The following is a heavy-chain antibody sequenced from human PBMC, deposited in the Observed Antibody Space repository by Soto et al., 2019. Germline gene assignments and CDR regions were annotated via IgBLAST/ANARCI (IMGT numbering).Heavy chain of an antibody. CDR3: ARLIAAAGGNRAY. CDR1: GGSISTSSYY. CDR2: IYYSGST. J-gene: IGHJ4*02. V-gene: IGHV4-39*01. Sequence: QLQLQESGPGLVKPSETLSLTCTVSGGSISTSSYYWGWIRQPPGKGLEWIGSIYYSGSTYYNPSLKSRVTISADTSKNQFALNLSSVTAADTAVYYCARLIAAAGGNRAYWGQGTLVTVSS. D-gene: IGHD6-13*01.